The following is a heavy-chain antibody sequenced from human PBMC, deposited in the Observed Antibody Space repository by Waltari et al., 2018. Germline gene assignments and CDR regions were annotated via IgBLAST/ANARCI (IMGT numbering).Heavy chain of an antibody. CDR1: GFNFSRYW. D-gene: IGHD1-7*01. J-gene: IGHJ6*02. Sequence: EVQLVESGGGLFQPGGSLRLSCAASGFNFSRYWMSWVRKAPGKGLEWVANIKQAGSEKYYVDFVKGRFTISRDNAKNSLYLQMNSLRAEDTAVYYCARDSNWNYVMFYYYGMDVWGQGTTVTVSS. CDR2: IKQAGSEK. CDR3: ARDSNWNYVMFYYYGMDV. V-gene: IGHV3-7*01.